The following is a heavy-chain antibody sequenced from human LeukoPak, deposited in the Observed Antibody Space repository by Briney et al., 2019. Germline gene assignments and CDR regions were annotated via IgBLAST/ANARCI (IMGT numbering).Heavy chain of an antibody. D-gene: IGHD3-10*01. Sequence: SVKVSCKASGGTFSSYAISWVRQAPGQGLEWMGGIIPIFGTANYAQKFQGRVAITTDESTSTAYMELSSLRSEDTAVYYCARRTMVRGVPSYYMDVWGKGTTVTVSS. J-gene: IGHJ6*03. CDR2: IIPIFGTA. CDR1: GGTFSSYA. V-gene: IGHV1-69*05. CDR3: ARRTMVRGVPSYYMDV.